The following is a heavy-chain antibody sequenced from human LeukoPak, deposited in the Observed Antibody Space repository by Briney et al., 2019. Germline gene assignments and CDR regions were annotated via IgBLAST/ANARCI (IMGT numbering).Heavy chain of an antibody. Sequence: TSGTLSLTCAVSGGSISSNNWWGWVRQHPGKGLEWIGYIYYSGSTYYNPSLKSRVTISVDTSKNQFSLKLSSVTAADTAVYYCARDQLPTGPFDGMDVWGQGTTVTVSS. CDR3: ARDQLPTGPFDGMDV. CDR1: GGSISSNNW. D-gene: IGHD2-2*01. V-gene: IGHV4-4*02. J-gene: IGHJ6*02. CDR2: IYYSGST.